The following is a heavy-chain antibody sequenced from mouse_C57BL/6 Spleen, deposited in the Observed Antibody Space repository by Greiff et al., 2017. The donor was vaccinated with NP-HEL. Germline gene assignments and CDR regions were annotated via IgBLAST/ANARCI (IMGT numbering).Heavy chain of an antibody. J-gene: IGHJ3*01. CDR3: AREGSSGPFAY. CDR2: ISDGGSYT. V-gene: IGHV5-4*01. D-gene: IGHD3-2*02. CDR1: GFTFSSYA. Sequence: EVKLMESGGGLVKPGGSLKLSCAASGFTFSSYAMSWVRQTPEKRLEWVATISDGGSYTYYPDNVKGRFTISRDNAKNNLYLQMSHLKSEDTAMYYCAREGSSGPFAYWGQGTLVTVSA.